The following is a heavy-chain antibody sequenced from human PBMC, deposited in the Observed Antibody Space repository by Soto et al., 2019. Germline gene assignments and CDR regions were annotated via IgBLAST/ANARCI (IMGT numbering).Heavy chain of an antibody. V-gene: IGHV3-23*01. Sequence: PXGSLRLVFAASGFTVSTYPMSWVRQAPGKGLEWVSGISGSGISTYYTDSVKGRFTISRDNSKNTVFLQMNSLRDEDTAVYYCLKPPLITESYYYYDMDVWGQGTTVTVSS. CDR2: ISGSGIST. J-gene: IGHJ6*02. CDR1: GFTVSTYP. CDR3: LKPPLITESYYYYDMDV. D-gene: IGHD2-8*01.